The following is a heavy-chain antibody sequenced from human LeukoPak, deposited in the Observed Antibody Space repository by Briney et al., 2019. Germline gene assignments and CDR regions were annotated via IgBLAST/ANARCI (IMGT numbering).Heavy chain of an antibody. D-gene: IGHD3-22*01. CDR3: ARSRDYYDSSGYYSRFDY. J-gene: IGHJ4*02. V-gene: IGHV4-59*01. CDR2: IYYSGST. CDR1: GGSISSYY. Sequence: PSETLSLTCTVSGGSISSYYWSWIRQPPGKGLEWIGYIYYSGSTNYNPSLKSRVTISVDTSKNQISLKLSSVTAADTAVYYCARSRDYYDSSGYYSRFDYWGQGTLVTVSS.